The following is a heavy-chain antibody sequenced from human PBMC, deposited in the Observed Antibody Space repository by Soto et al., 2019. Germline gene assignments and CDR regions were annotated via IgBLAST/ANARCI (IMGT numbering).Heavy chain of an antibody. CDR2: ISYDGSNK. Sequence: VQLVESGGGVVQPGRSLRLSCAASGFTFSSYAMHWVRQAPGKGLEWVAVISYDGSNKYYADSVKGRFTISRDNSKNTLYLQMNSLRAEDTAVYYCARDQEGWYFDYWGQGTLVTVSS. CDR1: GFTFSSYA. J-gene: IGHJ4*02. D-gene: IGHD2-15*01. CDR3: ARDQEGWYFDY. V-gene: IGHV3-30-3*01.